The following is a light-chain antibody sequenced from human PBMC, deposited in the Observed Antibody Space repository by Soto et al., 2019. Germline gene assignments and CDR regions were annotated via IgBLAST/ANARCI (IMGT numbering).Light chain of an antibody. Sequence: EVVLTQSPGTLSLSPGERVTLSCRASQSISSKYLAWYQQKLGQAPRLLICGSSTRAAGVPDRFGGSGSGTDFTLTISRLEPEDFAVYFCQHFDRSPYSFGQGTKVELK. CDR1: QSISSKY. V-gene: IGKV3-20*01. J-gene: IGKJ2*03. CDR3: QHFDRSPYS. CDR2: GSS.